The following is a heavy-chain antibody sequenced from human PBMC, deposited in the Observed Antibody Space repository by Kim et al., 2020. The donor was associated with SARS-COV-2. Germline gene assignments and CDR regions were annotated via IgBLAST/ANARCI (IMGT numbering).Heavy chain of an antibody. D-gene: IGHD3-16*01. CDR1: GFTFSSYG. J-gene: IGHJ4*02. V-gene: IGHV3-74*01. CDR2: VNSDGSST. Sequence: GGSLRLSCAASGFTFSSYGMHWVRQAPGKGLVWVSRVNSDGSSTSYADSEKGRFTISRDNARNTLYLQMNSLRAEDTAVYYCASLCTVYAWDKFDYWGQGTLVTVSS. CDR3: ASLCTVYAWDKFDY.